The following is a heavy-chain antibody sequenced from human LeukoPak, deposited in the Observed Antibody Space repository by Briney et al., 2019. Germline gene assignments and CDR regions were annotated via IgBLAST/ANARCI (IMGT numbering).Heavy chain of an antibody. CDR3: AKDRYGSGIGYFDY. J-gene: IGHJ4*02. D-gene: IGHD3-10*01. Sequence: GGSLRLSCAASGFTFSSYGMHWVRQAPGKGLEWVAVISYDGRNKDYADSVKGRFTISRDNSKNTLYLQMNSLRAGDTAVYYCAKDRYGSGIGYFDYWGQGTLVTVSS. CDR1: GFTFSSYG. V-gene: IGHV3-30*18. CDR2: ISYDGRNK.